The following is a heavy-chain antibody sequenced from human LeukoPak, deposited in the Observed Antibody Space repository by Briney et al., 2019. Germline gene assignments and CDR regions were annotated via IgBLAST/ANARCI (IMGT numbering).Heavy chain of an antibody. Sequence: PGGSLRLSCAASGFTFSSYAMHWVRQAPGKGLEWVAVISYDGSNKYYADSVKGRFTISRDNSKNTLYLQMNSLRAEDTAVYYCAKGDPFLLRLLEWLPGSFDYWGQGTLVTVSS. V-gene: IGHV3-30-3*01. CDR3: AKGDPFLLRLLEWLPGSFDY. CDR2: ISYDGSNK. CDR1: GFTFSSYA. J-gene: IGHJ4*02. D-gene: IGHD3-3*01.